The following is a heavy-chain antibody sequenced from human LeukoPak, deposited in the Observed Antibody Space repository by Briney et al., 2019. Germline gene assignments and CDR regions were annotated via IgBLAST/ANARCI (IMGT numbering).Heavy chain of an antibody. V-gene: IGHV3-48*04. CDR2: IGISSGNT. CDR3: ARDHNYAFDN. J-gene: IGHJ4*02. Sequence: GGSLRLSCAASGFTFSDYSMNWVRQAPGKGLEWISYIGISSGNTKYADSVKGRFTNSGDNAKNSLYLQMNSLRVEDTAVYYCARDHNYAFDNWGQGTLVTVSS. D-gene: IGHD1-1*01. CDR1: GFTFSDYS.